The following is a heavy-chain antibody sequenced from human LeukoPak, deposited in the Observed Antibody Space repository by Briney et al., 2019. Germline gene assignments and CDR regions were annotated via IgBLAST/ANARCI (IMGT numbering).Heavy chain of an antibody. Sequence: SVKVSCKASGGTFSSYAISWVRQAPGQGLEWMGGIIPIFGTANYARKFQGRVTITADESTSTAYMELSSLRSEDTAVYYCAPEPDSSGYYFGWGQGTLVTVSS. V-gene: IGHV1-69*13. CDR2: IIPIFGTA. D-gene: IGHD3-22*01. J-gene: IGHJ4*02. CDR1: GGTFSSYA. CDR3: APEPDSSGYYFG.